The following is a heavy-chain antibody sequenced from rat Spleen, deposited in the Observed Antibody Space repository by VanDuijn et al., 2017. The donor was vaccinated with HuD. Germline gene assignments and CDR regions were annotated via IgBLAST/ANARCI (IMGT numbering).Heavy chain of an antibody. CDR1: GFTFSDYY. Sequence: EVQLVESGGGLVQPGRSMKLSCAASGFTFSDYYMAWVRQAPRKGLEWISSISTDGGSTYYPDSVKGRFTISRDNAENTVYLQMNSLRSEDTATYYCAKDRDGGYAFAYWGQGTLVTVSS. CDR3: AKDRDGGYAFAY. V-gene: IGHV5-22*01. CDR2: ISTDGGST. D-gene: IGHD1-11*01. J-gene: IGHJ3*01.